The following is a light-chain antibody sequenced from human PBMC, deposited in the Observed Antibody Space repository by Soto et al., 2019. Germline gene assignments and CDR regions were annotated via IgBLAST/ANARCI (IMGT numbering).Light chain of an antibody. Sequence: EVVMTQSPATLSASPGESATLSCWASETVATNLAWYQQKPGQAPRLLISGASTRAAGISDRFRGSGSGTEFTLTISSLLSEDSGIYYCQQYFEWPPMTFGQGTKVEI. CDR2: GAS. CDR3: QQYFEWPPMT. CDR1: ETVATN. J-gene: IGKJ1*01. V-gene: IGKV3-15*01.